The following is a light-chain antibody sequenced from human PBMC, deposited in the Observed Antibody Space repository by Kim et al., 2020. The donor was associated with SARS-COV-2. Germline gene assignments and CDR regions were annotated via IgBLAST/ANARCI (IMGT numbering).Light chain of an antibody. CDR3: TSLESSGYHVI. Sequence: SSELTQDPAVSVALGQTVTMTCQGDSLRSQFANWYQQSPGQSPVLVLHGRNSRPSGIPDRFSGSRSGDTASLTITGAQAEDEADYYCTSLESSGYHVIFG. CDR2: GRN. J-gene: IGLJ2*01. CDR1: SLRSQF. V-gene: IGLV3-19*01.